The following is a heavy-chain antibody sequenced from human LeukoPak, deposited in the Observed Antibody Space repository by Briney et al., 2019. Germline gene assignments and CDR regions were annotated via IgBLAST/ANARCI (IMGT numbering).Heavy chain of an antibody. Sequence: SVKVSCKASGGTFSSYTISWVRQAPGQGLEWMGRIIPILGIANYAHKFQGRVTITADKSTSTAYMELSSLRSEDTAVYHCATRRYIYGYPFYYLVEGTLVTDSS. CDR1: GGTFSSYT. D-gene: IGHD5-18*01. V-gene: IGHV1-69*02. J-gene: IGHJ4*02. CDR2: IIPILGIA. CDR3: ATRRYIYGYPFYY.